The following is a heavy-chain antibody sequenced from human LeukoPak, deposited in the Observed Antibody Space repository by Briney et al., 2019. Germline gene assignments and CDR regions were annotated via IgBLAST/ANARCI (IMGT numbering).Heavy chain of an antibody. J-gene: IGHJ4*02. D-gene: IGHD3-3*01. V-gene: IGHV3-23*01. CDR1: GFTFSSYA. Sequence: GGSLRLSCAASGFTFSSYAMSWVRQAPGKGLEWVSAISGSGGSTYYADSVKGRFTISRDNSKNTLYLQMNSLRAEDTAVYYCAKQSYDFWSGSYYFDYWGQGTLVTVSS. CDR2: ISGSGGST. CDR3: AKQSYDFWSGSYYFDY.